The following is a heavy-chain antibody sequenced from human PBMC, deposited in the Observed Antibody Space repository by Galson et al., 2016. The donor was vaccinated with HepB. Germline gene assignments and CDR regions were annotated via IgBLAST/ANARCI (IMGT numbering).Heavy chain of an antibody. J-gene: IGHJ4*01. V-gene: IGHV3-23*01. CDR3: AKDVGAVFFDY. CDR1: GFTFSSYA. CDR2: INDGGGNR. Sequence: SLRLSCAASGFTFSSYAMSWVRQAPGKGLEWVSTINDGGGNRYYADPVKGRFTISRDNSNNMLYLQMNSLRVDDTAIYYCAKDVGAVFFDYWGHGSLVTVSS. D-gene: IGHD1-26*01.